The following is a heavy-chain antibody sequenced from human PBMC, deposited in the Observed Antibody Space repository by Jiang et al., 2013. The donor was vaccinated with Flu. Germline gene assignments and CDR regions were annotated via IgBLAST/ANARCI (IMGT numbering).Heavy chain of an antibody. CDR1: GFTFSTYS. CDR3: ARDVGGSALGD. CDR2: IDSDGRST. J-gene: IGHJ4*02. Sequence: QLVESGGVLVQPGGSLRLSCAASGFTFSTYSMHWVRQVPGKGLVWVSFIDSDGRSTSYAGSVKGRFTISRDNAKSALYLQMNSLRAEDTAMYYCARDVGGSALGDWGQG. D-gene: IGHD5-18*01. V-gene: IGHV3-74*01.